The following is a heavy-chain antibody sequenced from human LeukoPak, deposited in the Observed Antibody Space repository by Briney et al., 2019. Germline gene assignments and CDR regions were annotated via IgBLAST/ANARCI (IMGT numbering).Heavy chain of an antibody. D-gene: IGHD3-10*01. CDR1: GFTFGSYS. CDR2: ISSSSSYI. V-gene: IGHV3-21*01. CDR3: ASIGGGFDY. Sequence: RAGGSLRLSCAASGFTFGSYSMNWVRQAPGKGLEWVSSISSSSSYIYYADSVKGRFTISRDNAKNSLYLQMNSLRAEDTAVYYCASIGGGFDYWGQGTLVTVSS. J-gene: IGHJ4*02.